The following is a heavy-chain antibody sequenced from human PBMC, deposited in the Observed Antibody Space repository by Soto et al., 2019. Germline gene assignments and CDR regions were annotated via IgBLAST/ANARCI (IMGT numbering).Heavy chain of an antibody. J-gene: IGHJ6*02. CDR1: GFTFSSYG. Sequence: GGSLRLSCAASGFTFSSYGMHWVRQAPGKGLEWVAVISYDGSNKYYADSVKGRFTISRGNSKNTLYLQMNSLRAEDTAVYYCAKDNYLLWSLVDVWGQGTTVTVSS. CDR3: AKDNYLLWSLVDV. CDR2: ISYDGSNK. D-gene: IGHD3-10*01. V-gene: IGHV3-30*18.